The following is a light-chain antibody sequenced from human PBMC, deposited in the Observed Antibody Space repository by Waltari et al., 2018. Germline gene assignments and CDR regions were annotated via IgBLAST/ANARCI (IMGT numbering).Light chain of an antibody. Sequence: DIQMTQSPSYLSPSVGDTVTITCRASQGITSYLNWFQQKPGKAPKLLIYAATTLQSGVPSRFSGSESGTEFTLTISSLQPEDFATYFCLQHYIYPYSFGQGTKVEIK. V-gene: IGKV1-17*01. CDR3: LQHYIYPYS. J-gene: IGKJ2*03. CDR1: QGITSY. CDR2: AAT.